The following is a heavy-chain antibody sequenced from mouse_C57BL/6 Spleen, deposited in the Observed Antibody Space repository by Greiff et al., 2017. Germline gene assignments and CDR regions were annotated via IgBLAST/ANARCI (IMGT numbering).Heavy chain of an antibody. CDR3: AGLRAWFAY. D-gene: IGHD3-2*02. CDR2: IYPGDGDT. V-gene: IGHV1-82*01. CDR1: GYAFSSSW. J-gene: IGHJ3*01. Sequence: VQLQQSGPELVKPGASVKISCKASGYAFSSSWMNWVKQRPGQGLEWIGRIYPGDGDTNYNGKFKGKATLTADKSSSTAYMQLSILTSEDSAVYCCAGLRAWFAYWGQGTLVTVSA.